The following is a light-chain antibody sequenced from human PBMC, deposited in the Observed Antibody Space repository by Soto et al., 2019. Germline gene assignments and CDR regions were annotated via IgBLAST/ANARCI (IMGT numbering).Light chain of an antibody. CDR3: RQYNSYWT. V-gene: IGKV1-5*03. CDR1: QSISAY. J-gene: IGKJ1*01. Sequence: IQMTQSRASISPSACDSITITSRASQSISAYLNWYQQKPGKAPKLLIYKASTLESGVPSRFSGSGSGTEFTLTISSLQPDDFATYYCRQYNSYWTFGQGTKVEIK. CDR2: KAS.